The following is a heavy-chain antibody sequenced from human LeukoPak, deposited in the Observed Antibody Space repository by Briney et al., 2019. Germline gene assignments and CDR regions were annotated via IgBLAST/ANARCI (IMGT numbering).Heavy chain of an antibody. J-gene: IGHJ4*02. CDR3: ARAQSLTAPAGTFANS. CDR2: INPNSGGT. D-gene: IGHD6-13*01. Sequence: ASVKVSCKASGYTFTGYSLHWVRRAPGQGFEWMGWINPNSGGTYYTQRFQGRVTMTRDTSISTAYMELSSLRSDDTAVYYCARAQSLTAPAGTFANSWGQGTLVTVSS. V-gene: IGHV1-2*02. CDR1: GYTFTGYS.